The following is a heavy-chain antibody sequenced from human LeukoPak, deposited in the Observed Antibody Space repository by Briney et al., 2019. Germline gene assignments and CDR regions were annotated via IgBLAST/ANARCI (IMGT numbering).Heavy chain of an antibody. Sequence: PSETLSLTCTVSGGSISSYYWSWIRQPPGKGLEWIGYIYTSGSTNYNPSLKSRVTISVDTSKNQFSLKLSSVTAADTAVYYCGREVRYCGGDCYLFFDIWGQGTMVTVSS. CDR3: GREVRYCGGDCYLFFDI. D-gene: IGHD2-21*02. CDR1: GGSISSYY. J-gene: IGHJ3*02. CDR2: IYTSGST. V-gene: IGHV4-4*09.